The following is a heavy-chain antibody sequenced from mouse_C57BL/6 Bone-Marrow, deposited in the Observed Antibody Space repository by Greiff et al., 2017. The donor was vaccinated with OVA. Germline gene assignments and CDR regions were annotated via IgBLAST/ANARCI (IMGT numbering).Heavy chain of an antibody. D-gene: IGHD2-3*01. CDR2: IYPRDGST. CDR1: GYTFTDHT. V-gene: IGHV1-78*01. Sequence: VQLQQSDAELVKPGASVKISCKVSGYTFTDHTIHWMKQRPEQGLEWIGYIYPRDGSTKYNEKFKGKATLTADKSSSTAYMQLNSLTSEDSAVYFCAGGFYDGYHYYAMDYWGQGTSVTVSS. J-gene: IGHJ4*01. CDR3: AGGFYDGYHYYAMDY.